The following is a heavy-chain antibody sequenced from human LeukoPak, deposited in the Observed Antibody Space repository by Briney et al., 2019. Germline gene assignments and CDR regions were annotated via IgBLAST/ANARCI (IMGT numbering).Heavy chain of an antibody. J-gene: IGHJ4*02. CDR2: ISSRSDYI. CDR1: GFSFSTYS. CDR3: ARGSPNLFDY. Sequence: PGGSLRLSCAASGFSFSTYSMNWVRQAPGKGLEWVSSISSRSDYIYYADSVKGRFTISRDNAKNSLYLQMNSLRDEDTAVYYCARGSPNLFDYWGQGTLVTVSS. V-gene: IGHV3-21*01. D-gene: IGHD1-14*01.